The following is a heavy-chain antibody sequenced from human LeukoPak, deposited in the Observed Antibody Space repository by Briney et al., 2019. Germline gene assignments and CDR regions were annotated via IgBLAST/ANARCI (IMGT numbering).Heavy chain of an antibody. V-gene: IGHV1-8*03. CDR3: ARGYYYDTSDYYRNNWFDP. CDR2: MNPNSGNT. J-gene: IGHJ5*02. CDR1: GYTFTSHD. Sequence: GESLKISCKGSGYTFTSHDINWVRQATGQGLEWMGWMNPNSGNTGYAQKFQGRVTITRDTSISTAYMELSSLRSEDTAVYYCARGYYYDTSDYYRNNWFDPWGQGTLVTVSS. D-gene: IGHD3-22*01.